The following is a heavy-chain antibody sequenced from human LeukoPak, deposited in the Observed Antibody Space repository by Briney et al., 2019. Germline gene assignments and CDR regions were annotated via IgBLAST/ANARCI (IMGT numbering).Heavy chain of an antibody. V-gene: IGHV3-30*02. J-gene: IGHJ6*03. D-gene: IGHD3-10*01. Sequence: PGQSMTPSSTPSALIFNSYGIHWDRQTPAKGREWETFIRYNGKDTYYADSVKGRFTIFRDNSKNTLFLQMTSLRSEDTAVYYCAKDVMHYGSGRPFYMDVWGRGTTVTISS. CDR1: ALIFNSYG. CDR3: AKDVMHYGSGRPFYMDV. CDR2: IRYNGKDT.